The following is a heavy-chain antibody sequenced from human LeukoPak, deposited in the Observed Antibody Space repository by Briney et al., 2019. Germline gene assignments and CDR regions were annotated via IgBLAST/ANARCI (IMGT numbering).Heavy chain of an antibody. D-gene: IGHD3-22*01. V-gene: IGHV3-23*01. CDR1: GFTFSSYA. CDR3: AKVGSDDSSGYFGYIQH. CDR2: ISGSGSTT. Sequence: GRSLRLSCAASGFTFSSYAMNWVRQPPGKGLEWVSIISGSGSTTHSADPVKCRFTISRDNPKNTLYLQMNSLRAEDTAVYFCAKVGSDDSSGYFGYIQHWGQGTLVTVSS. J-gene: IGHJ1*01.